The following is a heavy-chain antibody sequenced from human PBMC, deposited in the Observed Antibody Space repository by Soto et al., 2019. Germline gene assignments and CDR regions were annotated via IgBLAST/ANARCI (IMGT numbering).Heavy chain of an antibody. CDR3: ATYNHSLFDY. Sequence: GGSLRLSXAASGFTFSSYSMNWVRQAPGKGLEWVSSISSSSSYIYYADSVKGRFTISRDNAKNSLYLQMNSLRAEDTAVYYCATYNHSLFDYWGQGTLVTVS. CDR1: GFTFSSYS. V-gene: IGHV3-21*01. CDR2: ISSSSSYI. D-gene: IGHD1-1*01. J-gene: IGHJ4*02.